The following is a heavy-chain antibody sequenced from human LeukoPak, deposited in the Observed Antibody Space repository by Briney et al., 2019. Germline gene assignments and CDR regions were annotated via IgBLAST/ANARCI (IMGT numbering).Heavy chain of an antibody. CDR1: GGSISSHY. CDR3: ARDDPPYYYGSGSYMDY. V-gene: IGHV4-59*11. CDR2: IYYRGST. Sequence: SETLSLTCTVSGGSISSHYWSWVRQSPGKGLEWIGFIYYRGSTDCNPSLKSRVSISVDTSKNQFSLRLTSVTAADTAVYYCARDDPPYYYGSGSYMDYWGQGTLVTVSS. D-gene: IGHD3-10*01. J-gene: IGHJ4*02.